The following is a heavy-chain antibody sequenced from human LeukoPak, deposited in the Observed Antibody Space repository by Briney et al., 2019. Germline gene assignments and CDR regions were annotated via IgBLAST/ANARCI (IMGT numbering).Heavy chain of an antibody. D-gene: IGHD2/OR15-2a*01. V-gene: IGHV4-34*01. J-gene: IGHJ4*02. CDR3: ARGFHEESHPGIYYFDY. Sequence: TSETLSLTCAVYGGSFSGYYWSWIRQPPGKGLEWIGEINHSGSTNYNPSLKSRVTISVDTSKNQFSLKLSSVTAADTAVYYCARGFHEESHPGIYYFDYWGQGTLVTVSS. CDR1: GGSFSGYY. CDR2: INHSGST.